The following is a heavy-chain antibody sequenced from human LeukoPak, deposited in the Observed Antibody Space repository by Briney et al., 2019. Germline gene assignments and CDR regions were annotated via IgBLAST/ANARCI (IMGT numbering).Heavy chain of an antibody. V-gene: IGHV4-30-2*01. Sequence: SETLSLTCAVSGGSISSGGYSWSWIRQPPGKGLEWIGYIYHSGSTYYNPSLKSRVTISVDRSKNQFSLKLSSVTAADTAVYYCARDRYGDYPFDPWGQGTMVTVSS. D-gene: IGHD4-17*01. CDR2: IYHSGST. CDR1: GGSISSGGYS. CDR3: ARDRYGDYPFDP. J-gene: IGHJ5*02.